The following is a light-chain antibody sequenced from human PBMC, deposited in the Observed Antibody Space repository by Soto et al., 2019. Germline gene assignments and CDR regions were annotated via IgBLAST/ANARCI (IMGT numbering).Light chain of an antibody. J-gene: IGKJ1*01. V-gene: IGKV3-20*01. CDR3: QQHGSSGT. CDR1: QSVDSSY. CDR2: DAS. Sequence: IVLIQSPGTFFLSPGERGPPSCRASQSVDSSYLAWYQQKPGQAPRLLIYDASNRATGIPDRFSGSGSGTDFTLTISRLEPEDFAVYYCQQHGSSGTFGQGTKVDI.